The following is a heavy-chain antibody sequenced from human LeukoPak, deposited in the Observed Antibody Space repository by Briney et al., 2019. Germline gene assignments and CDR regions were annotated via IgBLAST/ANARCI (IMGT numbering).Heavy chain of an antibody. V-gene: IGHV3-74*01. CDR2: LNRDGSTT. J-gene: IGHJ4*02. CDR3: TRDYYGSFDY. CDR1: GFTFSNYW. D-gene: IGHD3-10*01. Sequence: GGSLRLSCAASGFTFSNYWMQWVRQTPGKGLVWVSRLNRDGSTTNYAGSVKGRFTISRDNAKNTLYLQMNSLRAEDTAVYYCTRDYYGSFDYCGQGTLVTVSS.